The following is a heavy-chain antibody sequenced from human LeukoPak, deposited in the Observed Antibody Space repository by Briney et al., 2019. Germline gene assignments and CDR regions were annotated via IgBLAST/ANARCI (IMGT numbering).Heavy chain of an antibody. CDR3: AKEAADIVVVPAAMMDS. J-gene: IGHJ5*01. V-gene: IGHV3-23*01. CDR1: GFIFSSYA. D-gene: IGHD2-2*01. CDR2: ISGSGGTT. Sequence: GGSLRLSCAASGFIFSSYAMSWVRQAPVKGLEWVSSISGSGGTTYYANSVKGRFTISRDNSKNTLYLQMNSLRAEDTAVYYCAKEAADIVVVPAAMMDSWGQGTLVTVSS.